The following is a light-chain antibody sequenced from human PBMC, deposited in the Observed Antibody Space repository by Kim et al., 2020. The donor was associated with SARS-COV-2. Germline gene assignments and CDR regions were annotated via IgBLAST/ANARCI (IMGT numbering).Light chain of an antibody. Sequence: SPGQTASITCSGDKLGDKYACWYQQKPGQAPVLVIYEDSKRPSGIPERFSGSNSGNTATLTLSGTQAMDEADYYCQAWDSSTWVFGGGTQLTVL. CDR3: QAWDSSTWV. CDR1: KLGDKY. J-gene: IGLJ3*02. CDR2: EDS. V-gene: IGLV3-1*01.